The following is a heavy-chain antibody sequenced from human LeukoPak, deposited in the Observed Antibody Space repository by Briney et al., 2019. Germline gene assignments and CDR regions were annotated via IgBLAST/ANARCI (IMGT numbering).Heavy chain of an antibody. CDR3: ARGRPHGNDY. V-gene: IGHV3-23*01. CDR2: ISSSGDAT. CDR1: GFTFSNYA. Sequence: HPGGSLRLSCAGSGFTFSNYAMTWVRQAPGKGLEWVSTISSSGDATYSADSVKGRFSVSRDNAKNTLYLQMNSLRVEDTAVYYCARGRPHGNDYWGQGTLVTVSS. D-gene: IGHD4-23*01. J-gene: IGHJ4*02.